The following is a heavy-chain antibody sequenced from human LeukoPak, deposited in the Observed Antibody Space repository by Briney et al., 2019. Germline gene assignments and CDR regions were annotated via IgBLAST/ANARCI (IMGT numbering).Heavy chain of an antibody. CDR1: GGSLSSGGYY. CDR2: IYHRGST. Sequence: SETLSLTCTVSGGSLSSGGYYWSWIRQPPGRGLEWIGYIYHRGSTYYNPPLKSRVTISVDRSKNQFSLKLSSVTAADTAVYYCARWDAFDIWGQGTMVTVSS. CDR3: ARWDAFDI. J-gene: IGHJ3*02. V-gene: IGHV4-30-2*01.